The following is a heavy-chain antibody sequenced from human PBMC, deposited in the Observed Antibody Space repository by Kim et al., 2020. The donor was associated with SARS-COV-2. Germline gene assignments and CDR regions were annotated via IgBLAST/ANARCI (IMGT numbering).Heavy chain of an antibody. Sequence: GGSLRLSCAASGFTFSSYAMHWVRQAPGKGLEWVAFISYDGSNKYYADSVKGRFTISRDNSKNTLYLQMSSLRAEDTAVYYCARAATGSFYYGMDVWGQGPTVTVSS. CDR1: GFTFSSYA. V-gene: IGHV3-30*04. CDR3: ARAATGSFYYGMDV. J-gene: IGHJ6*02. CDR2: ISYDGSNK. D-gene: IGHD1-26*01.